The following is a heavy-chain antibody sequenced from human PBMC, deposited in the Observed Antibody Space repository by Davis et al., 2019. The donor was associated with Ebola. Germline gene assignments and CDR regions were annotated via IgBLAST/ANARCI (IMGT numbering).Heavy chain of an antibody. CDR3: AKCLGYCSGGSCHYYYYGMDV. D-gene: IGHD2-15*01. CDR2: ISGSGGST. Sequence: PGGSLRLSCAASGFTFSSYAMHWVRQAPGKGLEWVSAISGSGGSTYYADSVKGRFTISRDNSKNTLYLQMNSLRAEDTAVYYCAKCLGYCSGGSCHYYYYGMDVWGQGTTVTVSS. V-gene: IGHV3-23*01. J-gene: IGHJ6*02. CDR1: GFTFSSYA.